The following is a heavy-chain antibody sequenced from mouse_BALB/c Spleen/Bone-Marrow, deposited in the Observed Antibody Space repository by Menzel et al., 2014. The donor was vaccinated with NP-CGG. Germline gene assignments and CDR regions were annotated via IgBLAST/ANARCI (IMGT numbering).Heavy chain of an antibody. CDR2: ILPGSGST. D-gene: IGHD1-1*01. CDR1: GYTFSSYW. J-gene: IGHJ1*01. Sequence: QVQLKESGAELMKPGASVKISCKATGYTFSSYWIEWVKQRPGHGLEWIGEILPGSGSTNYNEKFKGKATFTADTSSNTAYMQLSSLTSEDSAVYYCAREDGLWYFGVWGAGTTVTVSS. CDR3: AREDGLWYFGV. V-gene: IGHV1-9*01.